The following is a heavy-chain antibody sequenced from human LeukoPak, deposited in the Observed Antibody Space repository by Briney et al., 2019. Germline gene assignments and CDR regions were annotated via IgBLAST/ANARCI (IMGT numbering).Heavy chain of an antibody. CDR1: GYTFSGYY. CDR2: INPTGGST. D-gene: IGHD1-26*01. J-gene: IGHJ5*02. Sequence: ASVKVSCKASGYTFSGYYMHWVRQAPGQGLEWMGLINPTGGSTGYAQKLQGRVTMTRDMSTSTDYMELSSLRSEDTAIYYCARDNSVGDNAWWFDPWGQGTLVTVSS. CDR3: ARDNSVGDNAWWFDP. V-gene: IGHV1-46*01.